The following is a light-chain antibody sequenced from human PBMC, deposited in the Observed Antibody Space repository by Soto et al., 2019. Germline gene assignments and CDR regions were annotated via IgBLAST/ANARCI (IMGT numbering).Light chain of an antibody. CDR2: GAS. J-gene: IGKJ2*01. CDR1: QSVSSSY. V-gene: IGKV3-20*01. Sequence: EIVLTQSPGTLSLSPGERATLSCRASQSVSSSYLAWYQQKPGQAPRLLIYGASNRATGIPDRFSGSGSGTDFTLTISRLELEDSAVYYCQQYGSSPRTFGQGTKLEIK. CDR3: QQYGSSPRT.